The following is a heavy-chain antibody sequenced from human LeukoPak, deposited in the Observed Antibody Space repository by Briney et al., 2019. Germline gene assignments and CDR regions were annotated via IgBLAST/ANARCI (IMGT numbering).Heavy chain of an antibody. Sequence: PSETLSLTCTVSGGSISSYYWSWIRQPPGKGLEWVANIKQDGSEKYYVDSVKGRFTISRDNAKNSLYLQMNSLRAEDTAVYYCARDQLGPFDYWGQGTLVTVSS. CDR2: IKQDGSEK. V-gene: IGHV3-7*01. CDR3: ARDQLGPFDY. CDR1: GGSISSYY. J-gene: IGHJ4*02. D-gene: IGHD1-1*01.